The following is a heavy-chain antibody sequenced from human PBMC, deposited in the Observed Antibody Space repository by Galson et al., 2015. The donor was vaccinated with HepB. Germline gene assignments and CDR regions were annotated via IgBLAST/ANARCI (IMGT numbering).Heavy chain of an antibody. CDR2: IYYSGST. CDR3: ARREDDVIRRGGYYFDY. J-gene: IGHJ4*02. V-gene: IGHV4-39*07. CDR1: GGSISSSSYY. D-gene: IGHD3-16*01. Sequence: SETLSLTCTVSGGSISSSSYYWGWIRQPPGKGLEWIGSIYYSGSTYYNPSLKSRVTISVDTSKNQFSLKLSSVTAADTAVYYCARREDDVIRRGGYYFDYWGQGTLVTVSS.